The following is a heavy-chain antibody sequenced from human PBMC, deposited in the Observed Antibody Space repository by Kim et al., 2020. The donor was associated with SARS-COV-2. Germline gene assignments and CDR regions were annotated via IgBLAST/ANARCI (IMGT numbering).Heavy chain of an antibody. Sequence: ASVKVSCKASGYTFTSYAMNWVRQAPGQGLEWMGWINTNTGNPTYAQGFTGRFVFSLDTSVSTAYLQISSLKAEDTAVYYCARDLPGYYCSSTSCYSYGMDVWGQGTTVTVSS. J-gene: IGHJ6*02. CDR3: ARDLPGYYCSSTSCYSYGMDV. CDR2: INTNTGNP. CDR1: GYTFTSYA. V-gene: IGHV7-4-1*02. D-gene: IGHD2-2*02.